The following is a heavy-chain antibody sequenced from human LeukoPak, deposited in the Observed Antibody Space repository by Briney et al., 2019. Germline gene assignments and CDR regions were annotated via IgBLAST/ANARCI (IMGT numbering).Heavy chain of an antibody. D-gene: IGHD2-2*02. V-gene: IGHV1-46*01. CDR2: INPSGGST. J-gene: IGHJ3*02. CDR1: GYTFTSYY. CDR3: ARPILGPAAITSNDAFDI. Sequence: GASVKVSCKASGYTFTSYYMHWVRQAPGQGLEWMGIINPSGGSTSYAQKFQGRVTMTRDTSTSTVYMELSSLRSDDTAVYYCARPILGPAAITSNDAFDIWGQGTMVTVSS.